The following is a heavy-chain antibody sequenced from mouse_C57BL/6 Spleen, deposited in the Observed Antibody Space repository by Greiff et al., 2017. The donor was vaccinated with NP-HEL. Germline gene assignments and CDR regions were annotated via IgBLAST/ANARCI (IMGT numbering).Heavy chain of an antibody. D-gene: IGHD2-4*01. V-gene: IGHV10-1*01. CDR1: GFSFNTYA. CDR3: VRQGSYDYDWYFDV. Sequence: EVKLVESGGGLVQPKGSLKLSCAASGFSFNTYAMNWVRQAPGKGLEWVARIRSKSNNYATYYADSVKDRFTISRDDSESMLYLQMNNLKTEDTAMYYCVRQGSYDYDWYFDVWGTGTTVTVSS. J-gene: IGHJ1*03. CDR2: IRSKSNNYAT.